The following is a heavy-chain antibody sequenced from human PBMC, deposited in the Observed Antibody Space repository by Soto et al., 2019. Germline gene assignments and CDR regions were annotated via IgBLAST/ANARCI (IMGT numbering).Heavy chain of an antibody. CDR3: AKDQYSGSYYWFDP. V-gene: IGHV3-23*01. D-gene: IGHD1-26*01. J-gene: IGHJ5*02. CDR2: ISGSGDSA. CDR1: GFTFSTYA. Sequence: GGSLRLSCAASGFTFSTYAMSWVRQAPGKGLEWVSAISGSGDSAYYADSVKGRFTISRDNSKNTLYLQMNSLRAEDTAVYSCAKDQYSGSYYWFDPWGQGTLVTVSS.